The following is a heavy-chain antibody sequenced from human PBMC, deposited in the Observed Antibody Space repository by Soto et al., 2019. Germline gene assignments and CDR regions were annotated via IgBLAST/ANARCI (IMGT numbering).Heavy chain of an antibody. CDR1: GGTFSSYA. J-gene: IGHJ6*02. Sequence: SVKVSCKASGGTFSSYAISWVRQAPGQGLEWMGGIIPIFGTANYAQKFQGRVTITADESTSTAYMELSSLRSEDTAVYYCASRREMATKYYYYVMDVWGQGTTVTVSS. V-gene: IGHV1-69*13. D-gene: IGHD5-12*01. CDR2: IIPIFGTA. CDR3: ASRREMATKYYYYVMDV.